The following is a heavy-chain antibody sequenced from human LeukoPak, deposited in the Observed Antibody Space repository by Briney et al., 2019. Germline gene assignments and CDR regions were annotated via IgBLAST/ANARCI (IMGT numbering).Heavy chain of an antibody. D-gene: IGHD6-19*01. CDR2: IYYSGST. V-gene: IGHV4-59*01. J-gene: IGHJ4*02. CDR1: GGSISNYY. CDR3: AELIAVAGKYYFDY. Sequence: PSETLSLTCTVSGGSISNYYWSWIRQPPGKGLEWIGYIYYSGSTKYNPSLKSRVTMSVDTSKNQFSLKLSSVTAADTAVYYCAELIAVAGKYYFDYWGQGTLVTVSS.